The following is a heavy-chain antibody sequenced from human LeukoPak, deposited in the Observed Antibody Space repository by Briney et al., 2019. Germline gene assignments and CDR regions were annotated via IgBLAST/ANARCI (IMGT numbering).Heavy chain of an antibody. D-gene: IGHD1-26*01. Sequence: GGSLRLSCSASGFTFSSYAMHWVRQAPGKGLEYVSAISSNGGSTYYADSVKGRFTISRDNSKNTLYLQMSSLRAEDTAVYYCVKDQGIVGASFDYWGQGTLVTVSS. CDR2: ISSNGGST. V-gene: IGHV3-64D*06. J-gene: IGHJ4*02. CDR3: VKDQGIVGASFDY. CDR1: GFTFSSYA.